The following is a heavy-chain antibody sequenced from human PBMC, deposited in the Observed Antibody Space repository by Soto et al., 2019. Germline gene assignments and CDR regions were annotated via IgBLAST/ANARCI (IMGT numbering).Heavy chain of an antibody. Sequence: GGSLRLSCAASGFTFDDYAMHWVRQAPGKGLEWVSGISWNSGSIGYADSVKGRFTISRDNAKNSLYLQMNSLRAEDTALYYCAKDVVESRYCSGGSCYSHWFDPWGQGTLVTVSS. D-gene: IGHD2-15*01. CDR3: AKDVVESRYCSGGSCYSHWFDP. V-gene: IGHV3-9*01. CDR2: ISWNSGSI. J-gene: IGHJ5*02. CDR1: GFTFDDYA.